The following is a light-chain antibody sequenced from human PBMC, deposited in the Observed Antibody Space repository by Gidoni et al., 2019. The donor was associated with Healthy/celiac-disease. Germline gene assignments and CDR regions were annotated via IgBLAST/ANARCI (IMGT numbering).Light chain of an antibody. CDR2: EGS. CDR1: SSDVGSYNL. Sequence: QSALTQPASGSGSPGQSITISCTGTSSDVGSYNLVSWYQQHQGKAPKLMIYEGSKRPSGVSNRFSGSKSGNTASLTISGLQAEDEADYYCCSYAGSSTSWVFGGGTKLTVL. CDR3: CSYAGSSTSWV. J-gene: IGLJ3*02. V-gene: IGLV2-23*01.